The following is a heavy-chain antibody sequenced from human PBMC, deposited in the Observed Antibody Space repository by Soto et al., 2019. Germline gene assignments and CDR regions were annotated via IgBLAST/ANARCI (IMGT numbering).Heavy chain of an antibody. Sequence: ASVKVSCKASGYTFTSYGISWVRQAPGQGLEWMGWISAYNGNTNYAQKLQGRVTMTTDTSTSTAYMELRSLRSDDTAVYYCARDLFFSDYGDYPQLHNWFDPWGPGTLVTVSS. V-gene: IGHV1-18*01. CDR3: ARDLFFSDYGDYPQLHNWFDP. J-gene: IGHJ5*02. CDR1: GYTFTSYG. CDR2: ISAYNGNT. D-gene: IGHD4-17*01.